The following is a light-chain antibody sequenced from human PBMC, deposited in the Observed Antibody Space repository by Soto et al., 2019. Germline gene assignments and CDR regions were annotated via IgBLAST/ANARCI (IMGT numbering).Light chain of an antibody. CDR2: GAS. CDR1: QGISNS. Sequence: DLPMTQSPSAMSASVGDSVTITCRASQGISNSLAWFQQKPGKVPQRLIYGASSLQSGVPSRFSGSGSGTAFSLTISSLQPEDFATYYCLQHNSYPRTFGQGTKVEIK. V-gene: IGKV1-17*03. J-gene: IGKJ1*01. CDR3: LQHNSYPRT.